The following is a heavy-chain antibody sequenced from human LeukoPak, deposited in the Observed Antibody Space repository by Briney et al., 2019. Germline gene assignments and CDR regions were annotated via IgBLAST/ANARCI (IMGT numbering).Heavy chain of an antibody. J-gene: IGHJ5*02. CDR2: IIPIFGTA. CDR1: GGTFSSYA. CDR3: ARGGGRGVITPRDNWFDP. V-gene: IGHV1-69*13. Sequence: ASVKVSCKASGGTFSSYAISWVRQAPGQGLEWMGGIIPIFGTANYAQKFQGRVTITADESTSTAYMELSSLRSEDTAVYYCARGGGRGVITPRDNWFDPWGQGTLVTVSS. D-gene: IGHD3-10*01.